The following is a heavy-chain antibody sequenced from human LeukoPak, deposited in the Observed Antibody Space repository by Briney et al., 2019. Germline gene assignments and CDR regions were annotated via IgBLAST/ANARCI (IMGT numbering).Heavy chain of an antibody. CDR1: GYTFTSYD. Sequence: ASVKVSCKASGYTFTSYDINWVRQAPGQGLEWMGWMNPNSGNTGYAQKFQGRVTMTRNTSISTAYMELSSLRSEDTAVYYCARGLYDSSGSPYWGQGTLVTVSS. D-gene: IGHD3-22*01. CDR3: ARGLYDSSGSPY. CDR2: MNPNSGNT. V-gene: IGHV1-8*01. J-gene: IGHJ4*02.